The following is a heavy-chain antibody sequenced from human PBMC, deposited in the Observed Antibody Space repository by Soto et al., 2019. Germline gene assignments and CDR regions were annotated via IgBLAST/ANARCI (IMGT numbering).Heavy chain of an antibody. V-gene: IGHV3-74*01. CDR3: EGEYYSPGSN. Sequence: GGSLRLSCAASGFTFSTYWMQWVRQVPGEGLVWVSSISENGGITTYADSVKGRFTISRDNAKNTLYLQMNGLRVEDTAIYYCEGEYYSPGSNWAQGTLVPVSA. D-gene: IGHD2-21*01. J-gene: IGHJ1*01. CDR1: GFTFSTYW. CDR2: ISENGGIT.